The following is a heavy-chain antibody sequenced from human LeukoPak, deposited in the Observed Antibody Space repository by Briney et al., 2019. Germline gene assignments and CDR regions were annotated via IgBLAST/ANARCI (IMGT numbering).Heavy chain of an antibody. V-gene: IGHV3-21*01. CDR1: GFTFSSYS. CDR3: ARDPFGDYVAFDI. D-gene: IGHD4-17*01. Sequence: GGSLRLSCAASGFTFSSYSMNWVRQAPGKGLEWVSSISSSSSYIYYADSVKGRFTISRDNAKNSLYLQMNSLRAEDTAVYYCARDPFGDYVAFDIWGQGTMVTVTS. J-gene: IGHJ3*02. CDR2: ISSSSSYI.